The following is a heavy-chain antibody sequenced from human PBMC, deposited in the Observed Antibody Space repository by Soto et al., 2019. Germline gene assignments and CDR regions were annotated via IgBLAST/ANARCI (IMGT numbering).Heavy chain of an antibody. Sequence: QVQLVQSGAEVKMPGASVKVSCKASGYSFTNYYVHWVRQAPGQGLEWMGIINPSGGRTTYAQRFQGRVTMTRDTSTSTVYMELSSLRSADTAVYFCAREEGEEGPTDYYYGLDVWGQGTTVTVSS. CDR1: GYSFTNYY. V-gene: IGHV1-46*03. J-gene: IGHJ6*02. CDR2: INPSGGRT. D-gene: IGHD4-17*01. CDR3: AREEGEEGPTDYYYGLDV.